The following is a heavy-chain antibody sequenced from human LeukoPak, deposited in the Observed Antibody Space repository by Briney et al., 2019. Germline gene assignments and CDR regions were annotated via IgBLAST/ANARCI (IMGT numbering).Heavy chain of an antibody. V-gene: IGHV1-8*01. CDR2: MNPNSGNT. J-gene: IGHJ4*02. Sequence: GASVKVSCKASGYTFTSYDINWVRQATGQGLEWMGWMNPNSGNTGYAQKFQGRVTMTRNTSISTAYMELSSLRSEDTAVYYCARGGAGYYGSGSSYYFEYWGQGTLVTVSS. CDR3: ARGGAGYYGSGSSYYFEY. D-gene: IGHD3-10*01. CDR1: GYTFTSYD.